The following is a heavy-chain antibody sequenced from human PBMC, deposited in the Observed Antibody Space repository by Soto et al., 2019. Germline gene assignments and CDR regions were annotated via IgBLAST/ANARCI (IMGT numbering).Heavy chain of an antibody. CDR3: AGDPSAGDSAGY. V-gene: IGHV1-69*08. CDR1: GGTFSSYT. D-gene: IGHD2-21*01. J-gene: IGHJ4*02. Sequence: QVQLVQSGAEVKKPGSSVQVSCKASGGTFSSYTISWVRQAPGQGLEWMGRIIPILGIANYVQKVQGRVTITADKSTSTAYMELSSLRSEDTAVYYCAGDPSAGDSAGYWGQGTLVTVSS. CDR2: IIPILGIA.